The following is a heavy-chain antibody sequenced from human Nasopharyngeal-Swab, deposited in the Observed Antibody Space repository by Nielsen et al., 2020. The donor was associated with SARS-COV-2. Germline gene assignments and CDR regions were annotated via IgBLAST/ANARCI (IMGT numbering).Heavy chain of an antibody. CDR2: IQPGDSDT. V-gene: IGHV5-51*01. CDR1: GYSFNTYW. D-gene: IGHD3-22*01. CDR3: ARTYYYDNTGRQALRWYYYYGMDV. Sequence: GESLKISCKGSGYSFNTYWIAWVRQMPGKGLEWMGIIQPGDSDTRYRPSFQGQVTISVDKSISTAYLQWSSLKASDTAIYYCARTYYYDNTGRQALRWYYYYGMDVWGQGTTVTVSS. J-gene: IGHJ6*02.